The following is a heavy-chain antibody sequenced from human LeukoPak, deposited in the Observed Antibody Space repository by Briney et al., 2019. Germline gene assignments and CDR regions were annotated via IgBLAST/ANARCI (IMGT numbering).Heavy chain of an antibody. CDR3: ASEYQLLTT. V-gene: IGHV4-34*01. Sequence: SETPSLTCAVYGGSFSGYYWSWIRQPPGKGLEWIGEINHSGSTNYNPSLKSRVTISVDTSKNQFSLKLSSVTAADTAVYYCASEYQLLTTWGQGTLVTVSS. CDR2: INHSGST. D-gene: IGHD2-2*01. CDR1: GGSFSGYY. J-gene: IGHJ5*02.